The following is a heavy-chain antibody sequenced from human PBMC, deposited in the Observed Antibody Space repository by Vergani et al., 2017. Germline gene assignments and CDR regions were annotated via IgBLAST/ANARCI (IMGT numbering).Heavy chain of an antibody. CDR2: IYYSGST. Sequence: QVQLQESGPGLVKPSQTLSLTCTVSGGSISSYYWSWIRQPPGKGLEWIGYIYYSGSTNYNPSLKSRVTISVDTSKNQFALKLSSVTAADTAVYYCARAIAVAPGYFEYWGQGTLVTVSS. CDR1: GGSISSYY. J-gene: IGHJ4*02. D-gene: IGHD6-19*01. V-gene: IGHV4-59*12. CDR3: ARAIAVAPGYFEY.